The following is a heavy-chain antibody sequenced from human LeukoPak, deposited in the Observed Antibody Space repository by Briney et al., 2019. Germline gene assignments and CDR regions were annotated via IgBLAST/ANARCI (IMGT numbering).Heavy chain of an antibody. Sequence: PSETLSLTCTVYGGSFSAFYWSWVRQSPGKGLEWIGEINHSGSTNYNPSLKSRVTISVAMSKNQFSLKLTSVTAADTAVYYCARDPYYYASGNFLWGQGTLVTVSS. J-gene: IGHJ4*02. D-gene: IGHD3-10*01. CDR1: GGSFSAFY. V-gene: IGHV4-34*01. CDR3: ARDPYYYASGNFL. CDR2: INHSGST.